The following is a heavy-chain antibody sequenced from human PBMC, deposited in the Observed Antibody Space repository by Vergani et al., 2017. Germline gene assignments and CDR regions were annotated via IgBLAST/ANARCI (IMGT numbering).Heavy chain of an antibody. J-gene: IGHJ6*02. V-gene: IGHV3-72*01. CDR3: ARAPWFGELSGGMDV. CDR1: GFTFSDHY. Sequence: EVQLVESGGGLVQPGGSLRLSCAASGFTFSDHYMDWVRQAPGKGLEWVGRTRNKANSYTTEYAASVKGRFTISRDDSKNSLYLQMNSLKTEDTAVYYCARAPWFGELSGGMDVWGQGP. D-gene: IGHD3-10*01. CDR2: TRNKANSYTT.